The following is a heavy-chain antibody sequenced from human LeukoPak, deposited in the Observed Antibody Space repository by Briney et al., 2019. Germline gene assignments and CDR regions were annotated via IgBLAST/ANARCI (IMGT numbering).Heavy chain of an antibody. CDR3: AREGGSSSWYLPAFDI. J-gene: IGHJ3*02. Sequence: SETLSLTCTVSGGSISSGGYYWSWIRQPPGKGLEWIGYIYHSGSTYYNPSLKSRVTISVDTSKNQFSLKLSSVTAADTALYYCAREGGSSSWYLPAFDIWGQGTMVTVSS. CDR1: GGSISSGGYY. V-gene: IGHV4-30-2*01. D-gene: IGHD6-13*01. CDR2: IYHSGST.